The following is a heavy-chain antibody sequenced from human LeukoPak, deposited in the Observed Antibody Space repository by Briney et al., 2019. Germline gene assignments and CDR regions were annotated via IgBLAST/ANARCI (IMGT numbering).Heavy chain of an antibody. Sequence: ASVKVSCKASGGTFSSYAISWVRQAPGQGLEWMGGIIPIFGTANYAQKLQGRVTITADESTSTAYMELSSLRSDDTAVYYCARVSYYDFWSGYFDPNYYGMDVWGQGTTVTVSS. J-gene: IGHJ6*02. CDR1: GGTFSSYA. D-gene: IGHD3-3*01. CDR3: ARVSYYDFWSGYFDPNYYGMDV. CDR2: IIPIFGTA. V-gene: IGHV1-69*13.